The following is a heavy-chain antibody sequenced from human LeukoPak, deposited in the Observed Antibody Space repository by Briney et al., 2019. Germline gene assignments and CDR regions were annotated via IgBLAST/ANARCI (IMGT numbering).Heavy chain of an antibody. CDR3: ARELAVAGTRAFDI. D-gene: IGHD6-19*01. V-gene: IGHV4-4*07. CDR2: IYTSGST. CDR1: GGSISSYY. Sequence: SETLSLTCTVSGGSISSYYWSWIRQPAGKGLEWIGRIYTSGSTNYNPSLKSRVTMSVDTSKNQFSLKLSSVTAADTAVYYCARELAVAGTRAFDIWGQGIMVTVSS. J-gene: IGHJ3*02.